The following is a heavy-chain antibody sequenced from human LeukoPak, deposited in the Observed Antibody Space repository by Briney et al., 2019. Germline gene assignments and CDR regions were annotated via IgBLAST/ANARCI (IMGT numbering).Heavy chain of an antibody. CDR3: ARDAGYNYDNSGYLDY. CDR2: IYISGIT. V-gene: IGHV4-61*02. Sequence: SQTLSLTCTVSGGSISGGSYYWSWIRQPAGKGLEWIGRIYISGITNYNPSLKSRVTISVDTSKSQFSLKLSSVTAADTAVYYCARDAGYNYDNSGYLDYWGQGTLVTVSS. J-gene: IGHJ4*02. CDR1: GGSISGGSYY. D-gene: IGHD3-22*01.